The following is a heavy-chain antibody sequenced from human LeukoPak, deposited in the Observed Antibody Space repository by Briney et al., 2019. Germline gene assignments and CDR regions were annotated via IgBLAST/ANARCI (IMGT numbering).Heavy chain of an antibody. V-gene: IGHV1-18*01. CDR3: ARGKSEVLRFLEWLLPYDY. CDR2: ISAYNGNT. Sequence: ASVTVSCTASGYTFTSYGISWVRQAPGQGLEWMGWISAYNGNTNYAQKLQGRVTMTTDTSASTAYMELRSLRSDDTAVYYCARGKSEVLRFLEWLLPYDYWGQGTLVTVSS. CDR1: GYTFTSYG. D-gene: IGHD3-3*01. J-gene: IGHJ4*02.